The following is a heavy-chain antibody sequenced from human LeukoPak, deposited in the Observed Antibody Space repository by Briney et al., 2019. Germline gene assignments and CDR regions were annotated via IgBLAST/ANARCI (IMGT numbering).Heavy chain of an antibody. CDR3: ATDFGSGWYVGY. Sequence: GASVKVSCKVSVYTHTELSMHWVRQAPGKGLEWMGGFDPEDGETIYAQKFQGRVTMTEDTSTDTAYMELSSLRSEDTAVYYCATDFGSGWYVGYWGQGTLVTVSS. V-gene: IGHV1-24*01. J-gene: IGHJ4*02. CDR2: FDPEDGET. D-gene: IGHD6-19*01. CDR1: VYTHTELS.